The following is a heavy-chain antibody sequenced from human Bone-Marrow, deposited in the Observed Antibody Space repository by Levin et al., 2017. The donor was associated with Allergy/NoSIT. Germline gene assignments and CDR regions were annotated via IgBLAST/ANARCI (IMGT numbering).Heavy chain of an antibody. CDR3: ARGADDNYHMDV. CDR1: GYTFTSYD. CDR2: LNPNRGNT. J-gene: IGHJ6*02. V-gene: IGHV1-8*01. D-gene: IGHD5-24*01. Sequence: ASVKVSCKTSGYTFTSYDINWVRQGTGQGLEWMGWLNPNRGNTGYAQTFQGRVTMTSNTSIGTAYMELSSLRFEDTAIYYCARGADDNYHMDVWGQGTTVTVSS.